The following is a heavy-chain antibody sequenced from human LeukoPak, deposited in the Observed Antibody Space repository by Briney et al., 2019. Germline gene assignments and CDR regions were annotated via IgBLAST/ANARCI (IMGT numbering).Heavy chain of an antibody. J-gene: IGHJ4*02. Sequence: GKSLRLSCAASGFTFSDFAMHWVRQAPGKGLEWVALISYDENNEFYADSVKGRFTVSRDNSKDTLYLQLNSLSVEDTAVYYCANEIAVAGDTYYFDYWGQGTLVTVSS. CDR2: ISYDENNE. V-gene: IGHV3-30-3*02. CDR1: GFTFSDFA. CDR3: ANEIAVAGDTYYFDY. D-gene: IGHD6-19*01.